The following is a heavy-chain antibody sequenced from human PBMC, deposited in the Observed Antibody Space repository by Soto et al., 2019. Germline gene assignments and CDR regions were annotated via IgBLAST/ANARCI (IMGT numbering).Heavy chain of an antibody. Sequence: SVKVSCKASGGTFSSYTISWVRQAPGQGLEWMGRIIPILGIANYAQKFQGRVTITADKSTSTAYMELSSLRSEDTAVYYCAGTFDCSGGSCYSARYYYMDVWGKGTTVTVSS. D-gene: IGHD2-15*01. CDR1: GGTFSSYT. CDR2: IIPILGIA. V-gene: IGHV1-69*02. J-gene: IGHJ6*03. CDR3: AGTFDCSGGSCYSARYYYMDV.